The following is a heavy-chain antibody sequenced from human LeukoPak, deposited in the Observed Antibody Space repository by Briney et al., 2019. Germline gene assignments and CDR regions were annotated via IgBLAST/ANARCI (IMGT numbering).Heavy chain of an antibody. V-gene: IGHV4-34*01. D-gene: IGHD1-26*01. CDR2: INHSGST. CDR3: ASPRRVGARFGAFDI. CDR1: GGSFSGYY. Sequence: PSETLSLTCAVYGGSFSGYYWSWIRQPPGKGLEWIGEINHSGSTNYNPSLKSRVTISVDTSKNQFSLKLSSVTAADTAVYYSASPRRVGARFGAFDIWGEGTMVTVSS. J-gene: IGHJ3*02.